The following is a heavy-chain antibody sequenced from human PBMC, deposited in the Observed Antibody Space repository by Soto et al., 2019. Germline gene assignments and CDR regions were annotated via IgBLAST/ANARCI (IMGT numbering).Heavy chain of an antibody. CDR3: ARVLTWASYYDFWSGYYNHYYYGMDV. V-gene: IGHV1-8*01. Sequence: QVQLVQSGAEVKKPGASVKGSCKASGYTFTSYDINWVRQATGQGLEWMGWMNPNSGNTGYAQKFQGRVTMTRNTSISTAYMELSSLRSEDTAVYYCARVLTWASYYDFWSGYYNHYYYGMDVWGQGTTVTVSS. CDR1: GYTFTSYD. J-gene: IGHJ6*02. CDR2: MNPNSGNT. D-gene: IGHD3-3*01.